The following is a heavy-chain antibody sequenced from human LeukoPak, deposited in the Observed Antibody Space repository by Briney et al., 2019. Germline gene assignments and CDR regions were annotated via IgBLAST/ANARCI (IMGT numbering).Heavy chain of an antibody. CDR3: ARDPRLYGDSLENWFYP. Sequence: ASVKVSCKASGYTFTSYGISWVRQAPGQGLEWMGWISAYNGNTNYAQKLQGRVTMTTDTSTSTAYMELRSLRSDDTAVYYCARDPRLYGDSLENWFYPWGQGTLVTVSP. V-gene: IGHV1-18*01. CDR2: ISAYNGNT. CDR1: GYTFTSYG. D-gene: IGHD4-17*01. J-gene: IGHJ5*02.